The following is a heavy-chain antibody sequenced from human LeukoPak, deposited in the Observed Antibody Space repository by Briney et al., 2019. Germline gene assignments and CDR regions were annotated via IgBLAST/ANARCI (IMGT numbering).Heavy chain of an antibody. V-gene: IGHV4-59*01. CDR3: AGASLYYDSSGQRTFDI. D-gene: IGHD3-22*01. Sequence: SETLSLTCTVSGGSISSYYWNWIRQPPGKGLEWIGYIYYSGGTNYNPSLKSRVTISLDTFKNQSSLKLSSVTAADTAVYYCAGASLYYDSSGQRTFDIWGQGTMVTVSS. J-gene: IGHJ3*02. CDR2: IYYSGGT. CDR1: GGSISSYY.